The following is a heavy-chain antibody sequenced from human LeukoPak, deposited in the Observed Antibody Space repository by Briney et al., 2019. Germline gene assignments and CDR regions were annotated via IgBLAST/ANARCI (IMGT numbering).Heavy chain of an antibody. CDR3: AKRTVMGAPEDAFDI. CDR2: IKQDGSEK. J-gene: IGHJ3*02. D-gene: IGHD3-16*01. Sequence: GGSLRLSCAASGFTFSSYWMSWVRQAPRKGLEWVANIKQDGSEKYYVDSVKGRFTISRDNSKNTLYLQMNSLRAEDTAVYYCAKRTVMGAPEDAFDIWGQGTMVTVSS. CDR1: GFTFSSYW. V-gene: IGHV3-7*03.